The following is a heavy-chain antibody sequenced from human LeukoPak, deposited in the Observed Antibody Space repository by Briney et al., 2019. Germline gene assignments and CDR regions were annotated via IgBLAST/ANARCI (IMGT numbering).Heavy chain of an antibody. Sequence: GRSLRLSCAASGFTFSSYGMHWVRQAPGKGLEWVAVISYDGSNKYYADSVMGRFTISRDNSKNTLYLQMNSLRAEDTAVYYCAKDSSGWTTLGYFDYWGQGTLVTVSS. CDR2: ISYDGSNK. CDR1: GFTFSSYG. J-gene: IGHJ4*02. D-gene: IGHD6-19*01. V-gene: IGHV3-30*18. CDR3: AKDSSGWTTLGYFDY.